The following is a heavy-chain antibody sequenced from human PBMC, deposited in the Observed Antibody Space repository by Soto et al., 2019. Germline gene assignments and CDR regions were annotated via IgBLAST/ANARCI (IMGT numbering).Heavy chain of an antibody. V-gene: IGHV4-34*01. CDR3: ARGHSRSFLSTVVVAAYWFDP. Sequence: QVQLQQWGAGLLKPSETLSLTCAVYGGSFSSYYWSWIRQPPGKGLEWIGEINRGGSTNCNPEISHTANTNCNQSLKSRVTISVDSSKIQFSLKLLSVTAADTAVYYCARGHSRSFLSTVVVAAYWFDPGGQGTLVAVSS. J-gene: IGHJ5*02. CDR2: INRGGST. D-gene: IGHD2-15*01. CDR1: GGSFSSYY.